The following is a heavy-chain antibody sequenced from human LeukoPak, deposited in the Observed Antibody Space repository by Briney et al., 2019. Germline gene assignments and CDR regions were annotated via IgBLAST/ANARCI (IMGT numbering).Heavy chain of an antibody. V-gene: IGHV1-2*06. CDR1: GYTFSDYY. J-gene: IGHJ4*02. CDR3: ARQLETTSWFDY. Sequence: ASVKVSCKASGYTFSDYYLHWVRLAPGQGLEWMGRISPNSGGTDYAQKFQGKVTTTRDASISTVYMDLNRLRSDDTAIYYCARQLETTSWFDYWGQGTLVIVSS. D-gene: IGHD2-2*01. CDR2: ISPNSGGT.